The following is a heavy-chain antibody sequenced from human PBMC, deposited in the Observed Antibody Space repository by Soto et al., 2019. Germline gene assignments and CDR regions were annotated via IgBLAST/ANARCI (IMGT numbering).Heavy chain of an antibody. CDR2: IWYDGSNK. J-gene: IGHJ5*02. V-gene: IGHV3-33*01. CDR3: SREVAVADNNWFDP. Sequence: QVQLVESGGGVVQPGRSLRLSCAASGFTFSRYGMHWVSQAPGKGLEWVAVIWYDGSNKYYADSVKGRFTISRDNSKNTLYLQMNSLRAEDTAVYYCSREVAVADNNWFDPWGQGTLVTVSS. CDR1: GFTFSRYG. D-gene: IGHD6-19*01.